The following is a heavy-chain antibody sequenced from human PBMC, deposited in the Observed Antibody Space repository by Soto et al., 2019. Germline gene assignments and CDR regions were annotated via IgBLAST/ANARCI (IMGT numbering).Heavy chain of an antibody. CDR2: MNPNSGNT. J-gene: IGHJ6*02. CDR3: ARGGGLLLSALDEYYYYYGMDV. Sequence: QVQLVQSGAEVKKPGASVKVSCKASGYTFTSYDINWVRQATGQGLEWMGWMNPNSGNTGYAQKFQGRVTMTRNTSISTAYMELSSLRSEDTAVYYCARGGGLLLSALDEYYYYYGMDVWGQGTTVTVSS. V-gene: IGHV1-8*01. CDR1: GYTFTSYD. D-gene: IGHD3-10*01.